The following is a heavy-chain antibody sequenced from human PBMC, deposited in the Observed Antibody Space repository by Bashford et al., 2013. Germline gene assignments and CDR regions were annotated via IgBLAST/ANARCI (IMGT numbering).Heavy chain of an antibody. CDR1: GGSISSYY. D-gene: IGHD2-15*01. V-gene: IGHV4-59*01. J-gene: IGHJ6*03. CDR3: ARAGYCSGGSCYSGYRLGYYYYMDV. Sequence: SSETLSLTCTVSGGSISSYYWTWIRQPPGKGLEWIGYIYYSGTTNYNPSLKSRVTISVDTSKNQFYLKLRSVTAGRTRPCITXARAGYCSGGSCYSGYRLGYYYYMDVWGQRDHGHRL. CDR2: IYYSGTT.